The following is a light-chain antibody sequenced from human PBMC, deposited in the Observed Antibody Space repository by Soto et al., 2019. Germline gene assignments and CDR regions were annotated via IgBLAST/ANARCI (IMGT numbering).Light chain of an antibody. V-gene: IGKV3-20*01. Sequence: IVLTQSPGTLALSPGERATLSCRASQSVSSSYLAWYQQKPGQAPGLLIYGASSSATGVPDRFSGSQSSTELALTISRLEREDFAVDYCKEFNNWSWTLGQGTKVDIK. J-gene: IGKJ1*01. CDR3: KEFNNWSWT. CDR2: GAS. CDR1: QSVSSSY.